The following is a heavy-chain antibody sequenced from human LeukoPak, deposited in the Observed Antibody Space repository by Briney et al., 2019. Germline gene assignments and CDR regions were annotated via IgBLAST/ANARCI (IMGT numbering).Heavy chain of an antibody. V-gene: IGHV1-8*01. CDR1: GYTFTSYD. CDR3: ARGLGVVPLPPNWFDP. D-gene: IGHD3-3*01. CDR2: MNPNSGNT. J-gene: IGHJ5*02. Sequence: GASVKVSCKASGYTFTSYDINWVRQATGQGLEWMGWMNPNSGNTGYAQKFQGRVTMTRNTSISTAYMELSSLRSEDTAVYYCARGLGVVPLPPNWFDPWGQGTLVTVSS.